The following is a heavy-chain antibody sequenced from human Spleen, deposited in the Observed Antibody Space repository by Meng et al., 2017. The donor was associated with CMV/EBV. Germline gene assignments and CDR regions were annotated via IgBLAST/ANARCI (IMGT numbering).Heavy chain of an antibody. CDR2: ISTDNGDT. D-gene: IGHD5-18*01. CDR1: GYRFITYG. V-gene: IGHV1-18*01. Sequence: QVHLVQSGAEVKKPGASVKVSCKTSGYRFITYGINWVRQAPGQGPEWMGWISTDNGDTKESQQFQGRVTMTRDTSIRTAYMELTRLKSGDTAVYYCARSGGTYGYSFDTWGQGTLVTVSS. CDR3: ARSGGTYGYSFDT. J-gene: IGHJ4*02.